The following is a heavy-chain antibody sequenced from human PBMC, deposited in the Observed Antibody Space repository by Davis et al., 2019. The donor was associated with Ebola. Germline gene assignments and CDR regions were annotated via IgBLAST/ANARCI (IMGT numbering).Heavy chain of an antibody. J-gene: IGHJ6*02. Sequence: PGGSLRLSCAASGFTFSSYWMHWVRQAPGKGLVWVSRINSDGSSTSYADSVKGRFTISRDNAKNTLYLQMNSLRAEDTAVYYCARDGGWVRGYYYGMDVWGQGTTVTVSS. CDR3: ARDGGWVRGYYYGMDV. V-gene: IGHV3-74*01. CDR2: INSDGSST. D-gene: IGHD5-12*01. CDR1: GFTFSSYW.